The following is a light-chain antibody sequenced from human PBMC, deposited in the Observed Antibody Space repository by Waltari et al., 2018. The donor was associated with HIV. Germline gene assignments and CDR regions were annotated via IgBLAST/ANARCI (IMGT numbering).Light chain of an antibody. V-gene: IGKV4-1*01. Sequence: DIVMTQSPDSLAVSLGERATIHCKFSQSVLYSSNNKNYLAWYQQKPGQPPKLLIYWASTRESGVPDRFSGSGSGADFTLTISSLQAEDVAVYYCQQYYSAPPTFGQGTKLEIK. J-gene: IGKJ2*01. CDR1: QSVLYSSNNKNY. CDR2: WAS. CDR3: QQYYSAPPT.